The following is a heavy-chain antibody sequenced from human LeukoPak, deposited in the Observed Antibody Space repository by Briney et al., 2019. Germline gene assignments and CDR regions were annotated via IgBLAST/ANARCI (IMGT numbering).Heavy chain of an antibody. Sequence: PGGSLRLSCATSGFTFSSYAMSWVRQAPGKGLEWVSYISSSSSTIYYADSVKGRFTISRDNAKNSLYLQMNSLRAEDTAVYYCARDPTPYYDFWSGYSNWFDPWGQGTLVTVSS. CDR2: ISSSSSTI. D-gene: IGHD3-3*01. CDR3: ARDPTPYYDFWSGYSNWFDP. J-gene: IGHJ5*02. CDR1: GFTFSSYA. V-gene: IGHV3-48*01.